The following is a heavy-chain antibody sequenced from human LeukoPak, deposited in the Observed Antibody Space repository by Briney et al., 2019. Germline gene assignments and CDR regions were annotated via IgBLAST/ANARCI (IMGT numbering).Heavy chain of an antibody. J-gene: IGHJ4*02. CDR2: IDIDGKTT. D-gene: IGHD2-15*01. CDR1: GFTFTHYY. CDR3: AGDSGGSVDY. Sequence: PGGSLRLSCAASGFTFTHYYMHWVRQAPGKGLVWVSRIDIDGKTTNYADSVKGRFTISRDNAKSTLYLQMNSLRVEDTAVYYCAGDSGGSVDYWGQGTLVTVSS. V-gene: IGHV3-74*01.